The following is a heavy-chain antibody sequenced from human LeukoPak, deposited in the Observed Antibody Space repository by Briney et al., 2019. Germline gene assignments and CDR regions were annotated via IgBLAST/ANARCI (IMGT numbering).Heavy chain of an antibody. Sequence: GESLRLSCAASGFTVSSNYMSWVRQAPGKGLEWVSVIYSGGRTYYADSVKGRFTISRDKSKNTLYLQMNSLRAEDTAVYYCARFEMGYYDSSGYYGYWGQGTLVTVSS. CDR1: GFTVSSNY. V-gene: IGHV3-66*01. J-gene: IGHJ4*02. CDR2: IYSGGRT. CDR3: ARFEMGYYDSSGYYGY. D-gene: IGHD3-22*01.